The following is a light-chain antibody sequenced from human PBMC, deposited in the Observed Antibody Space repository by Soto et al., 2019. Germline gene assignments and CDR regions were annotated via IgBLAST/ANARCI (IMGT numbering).Light chain of an antibody. CDR1: QSVSSSN. J-gene: IGKJ4*01. V-gene: IGKV3D-20*02. CDR3: QQRRNWPLT. CDR2: AAS. Sequence: EIVLTQSPGTLSLSPGERATLSCRASQSVSSSNLAWYQQKPGQAPRLLIYAASNRATGIPDRFSGSGSGTDFTLTVSGLEPEDFAVYFCQQRRNWPLTFGGGTKVDIK.